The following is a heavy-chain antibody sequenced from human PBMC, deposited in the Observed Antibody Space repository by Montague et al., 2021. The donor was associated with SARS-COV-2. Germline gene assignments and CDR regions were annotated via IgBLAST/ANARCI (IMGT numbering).Heavy chain of an antibody. D-gene: IGHD3-22*01. V-gene: IGHV4-39*02. J-gene: IGHJ3*01. Sequence: SETLSLTCTVAGGSISSYYWAWIRQPPGKGLEWIASIYYIGNTYYNPSLKSRVTISVVTSKNHFTLKLSSVTAAETAVYYCARLQRDFDSSGSPSAFDFWGQGTKVTVSS. CDR3: ARLQRDFDSSGSPSAFDF. CDR1: GGSISSYY. CDR2: IYYIGNT.